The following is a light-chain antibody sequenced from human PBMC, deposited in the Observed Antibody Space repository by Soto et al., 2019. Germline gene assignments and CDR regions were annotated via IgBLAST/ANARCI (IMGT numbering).Light chain of an antibody. J-gene: IGKJ5*01. CDR3: QQSYSTPIT. CDR1: QSITTY. V-gene: IGKV1-39*01. CDR2: GAS. Sequence: DIQMTQSPSSLSASVGDRVTITCRASQSITTYLNWYHQKPGKAPKLLIYGASSLQRGVPSRFSGSGSGTDFTLTISSLQPEDFATYYCQQSYSTPITFGQGTRLEIK.